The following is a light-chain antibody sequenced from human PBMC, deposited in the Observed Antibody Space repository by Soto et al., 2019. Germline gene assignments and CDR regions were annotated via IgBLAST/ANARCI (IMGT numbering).Light chain of an antibody. CDR3: QQYNSYLWT. Sequence: DIQMTQSPSTLSASVGDRVTITCRASQSISSWLAWYQQKPGKDPKLLIYDASSLESGVPSRFSGSGSGTEFTLTISSLQPDDFATYYCQQYNSYLWTFGQGAKVDIK. CDR2: DAS. V-gene: IGKV1-5*01. CDR1: QSISSW. J-gene: IGKJ1*01.